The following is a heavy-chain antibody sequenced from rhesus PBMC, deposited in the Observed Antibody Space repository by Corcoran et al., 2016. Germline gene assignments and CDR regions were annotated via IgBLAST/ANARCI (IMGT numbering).Heavy chain of an antibody. CDR3: ARQGYTDHLGGLDS. CDR1: GGSISGYYN. J-gene: IGHJ6*01. D-gene: IGHD2-39*02. V-gene: IGHV4-143*01. Sequence: QVQLQESGPGLVKPSETLSLTCTVSGGSISGYYNWNWIRQSPGKVLEWIGAVYSMTARPTYTPSLKSRVTLSKDTSKNQFSLRLTSVTAADTAMYYCARQGYTDHLGGLDSWGQGVVVTVSS. CDR2: VYSMTARP.